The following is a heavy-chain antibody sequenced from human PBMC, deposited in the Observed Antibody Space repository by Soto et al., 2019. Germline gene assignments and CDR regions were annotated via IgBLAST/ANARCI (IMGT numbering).Heavy chain of an antibody. Sequence: GGSMRLACAASGFTFSSYWMSWVRQAQGKGLEWVANIKQDGSEKYYVDSVKVRFTISRDNAKNSLYLQMNSLSAEDSSVYYCARVTGDGRNFDYWGQGTLVTVSS. V-gene: IGHV3-7*01. CDR1: GFTFSSYW. J-gene: IGHJ4*02. CDR3: ARVTGDGRNFDY. D-gene: IGHD7-27*01. CDR2: IKQDGSEK.